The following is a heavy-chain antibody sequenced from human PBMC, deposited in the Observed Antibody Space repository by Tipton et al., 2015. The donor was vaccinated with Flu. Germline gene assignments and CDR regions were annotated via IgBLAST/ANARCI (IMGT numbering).Heavy chain of an antibody. Sequence: TLSLTCTVSGGSISSGSYYWSWIRQPTGKGLEWIGRIYISGSTNYNPSLKSRVTIPVDTSKNQFSLKLRSVTAADTGVYYCTRVLGSPGNWYYDLWGRGTLVTVTS. V-gene: IGHV4-61*02. D-gene: IGHD3-3*02. CDR1: GGSISSGSYY. CDR2: IYISGST. CDR3: TRVLGSPGNWYYDL. J-gene: IGHJ2*01.